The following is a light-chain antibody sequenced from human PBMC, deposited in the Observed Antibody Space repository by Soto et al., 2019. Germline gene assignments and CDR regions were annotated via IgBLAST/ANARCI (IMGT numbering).Light chain of an antibody. CDR3: QQFNSYPWT. CDR2: DAS. J-gene: IGKJ1*01. V-gene: IGKV1-13*02. CDR1: QGISSA. Sequence: AIQLTQSPSSLSASVGDRVTITCRASQGISSAFAWYQHKPGEAPKLLIYDASSLESGVPSRFSGSGSGTDFTLTISSLQPEDFATYYCQQFNSYPWTFGQGTKVEIK.